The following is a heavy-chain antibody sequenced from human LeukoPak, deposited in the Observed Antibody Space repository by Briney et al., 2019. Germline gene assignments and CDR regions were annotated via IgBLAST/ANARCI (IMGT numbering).Heavy chain of an antibody. V-gene: IGHV3-74*01. CDR3: ARSPGYCSGGSCIYFDY. J-gene: IGHJ4*02. CDR1: GFTFSSYW. CDR2: INSDGSST. D-gene: IGHD2-15*01. Sequence: GGSLRLSCAASGFTFSSYWMHWVRQAPGKGLVWVSRINSDGSSTSYADSVKDRFTISRDNAKNTLSLQMNSLRAEDTAVYYCARSPGYCSGGSCIYFDYWGQGTLVTVSS.